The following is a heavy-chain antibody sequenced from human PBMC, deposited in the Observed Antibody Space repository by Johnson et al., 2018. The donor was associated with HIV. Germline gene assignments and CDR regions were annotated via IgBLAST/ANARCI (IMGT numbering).Heavy chain of an antibody. Sequence: QVQLVESGGGLVQPGGSLRLSCAASGFTFSSYDMHWVRQATGKGLEWVAFIRYDGSNKYYADSVKGRFTISRDNSKNTLYLQMNSLRAEDTAVYYCAKDWARIAAAQFDSWGQGTMVTVSS. V-gene: IGHV3-30*02. CDR3: AKDWARIAAAQFDS. J-gene: IGHJ3*02. CDR2: IRYDGSNK. D-gene: IGHD6-13*01. CDR1: GFTFSSYD.